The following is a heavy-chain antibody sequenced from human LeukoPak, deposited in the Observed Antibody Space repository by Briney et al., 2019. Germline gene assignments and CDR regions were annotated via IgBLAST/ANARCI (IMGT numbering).Heavy chain of an antibody. D-gene: IGHD3-16*02. CDR2: INHSGST. V-gene: IGHV4-34*01. CDR3: ARAHYVWGSYRYRSRAAFDI. Sequence: SETLSLSCAVYGGSFSGYYWSWIRQPPGKGLEWIGEINHSGSTNYNPSLKSRVTISVDTSKNQFSLKLSSVTAADTAVYYCARAHYVWGSYRYRSRAAFDIWGQGTMVTVSS. CDR1: GGSFSGYY. J-gene: IGHJ3*02.